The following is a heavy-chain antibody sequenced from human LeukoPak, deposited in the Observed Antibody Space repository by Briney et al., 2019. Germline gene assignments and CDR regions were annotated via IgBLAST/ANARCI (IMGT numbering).Heavy chain of an antibody. CDR3: AKDQYDSSIFDY. V-gene: IGHV3-23*01. CDR2: ISASGGST. J-gene: IGHJ4*02. Sequence: GGSLRLSCAASGFTFSSYAMSWVRQAPGKGLEWVSAISASGGSTYYADSVKGRFTISRDDSKNTLYLQMNSLRAEDTAVYYCAKDQYDSSIFDYWGQGTLVTVSS. D-gene: IGHD3-22*01. CDR1: GFTFSSYA.